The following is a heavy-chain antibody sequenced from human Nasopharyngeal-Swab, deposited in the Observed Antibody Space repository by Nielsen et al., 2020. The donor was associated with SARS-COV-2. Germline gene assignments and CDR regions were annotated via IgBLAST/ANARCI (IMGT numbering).Heavy chain of an antibody. Sequence: GGSLRLSCAASGFTFDDYAMHWVRQAPGKGLEWVSLISGDGGSTYYADSVKGRFTISRDNSKNSLYLQMNSLRTEDTALYYCAKDIRGIYGDYYFDYWGQGTLVTVSS. D-gene: IGHD4-17*01. V-gene: IGHV3-43*02. CDR2: ISGDGGST. CDR3: AKDIRGIYGDYYFDY. CDR1: GFTFDDYA. J-gene: IGHJ4*02.